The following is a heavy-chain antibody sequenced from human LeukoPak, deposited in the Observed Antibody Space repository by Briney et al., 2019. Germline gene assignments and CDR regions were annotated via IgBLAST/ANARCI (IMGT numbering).Heavy chain of an antibody. V-gene: IGHV3-23*01. D-gene: IGHD4-17*01. CDR2: ISGSGGST. Sequence: GGSLRLSCAASGFTFTNYAMNWVRQAPGKGLEWVSGISGSGGSTYYADSVKCRFTISRDKSKNTVYLQMNSLRAEDTAVYYCAKDVTVTTPLYFDSWGQGTLVTVSS. CDR1: GFTFTNYA. J-gene: IGHJ4*02. CDR3: AKDVTVTTPLYFDS.